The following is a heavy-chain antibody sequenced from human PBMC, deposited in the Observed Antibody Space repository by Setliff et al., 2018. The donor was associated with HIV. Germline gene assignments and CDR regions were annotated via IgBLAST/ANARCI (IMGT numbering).Heavy chain of an antibody. CDR2: IHTSGNT. J-gene: IGHJ3*02. D-gene: IGHD5-12*01. Sequence: SETLSLTCSVSGHSISGYYWSWIRQPAGRGLEWIGRIHTSGNTNYKPSLRGRVTMSVDMSKNQFSLKLTSVSAADTAVYYCARDRIEFVAEDPHDVFDIWGRGTLVTVSS. CDR1: GHSISGYY. CDR3: ARDRIEFVAEDPHDVFDI. V-gene: IGHV4-4*07.